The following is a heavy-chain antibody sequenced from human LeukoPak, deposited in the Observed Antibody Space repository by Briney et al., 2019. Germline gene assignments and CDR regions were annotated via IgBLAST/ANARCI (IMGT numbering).Heavy chain of an antibody. J-gene: IGHJ4*02. V-gene: IGHV1-46*01. CDR3: ARGYSSGFEY. Sequence: ASVTVPCKTSGYTFTSYYMHWVRQAPGHGLEWMGIIIPSGGSTNYAQKFQGRVTMTRDTSTSTVYMELSSLRSEDTAVYYYARGYSSGFEYWGQGTLVTVSS. D-gene: IGHD6-19*01. CDR1: GYTFTSYY. CDR2: IIPSGGST.